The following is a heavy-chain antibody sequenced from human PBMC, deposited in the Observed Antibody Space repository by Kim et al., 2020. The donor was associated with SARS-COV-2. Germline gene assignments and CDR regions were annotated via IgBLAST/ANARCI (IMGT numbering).Heavy chain of an antibody. V-gene: IGHV1-69*06. Sequence: SVKVSCKASGYTFSSYAIIWVRQAPGQGLEWMGGIIPIFGATNYAQKFQGRVTITADKSTSTAYMELSSLRSEDTAVYYCARGGATVNTAPFDYWGQGTLVTVSS. CDR1: GYTFSSYA. CDR2: IIPIFGAT. CDR3: ARGGATVNTAPFDY. D-gene: IGHD4-17*01. J-gene: IGHJ4*02.